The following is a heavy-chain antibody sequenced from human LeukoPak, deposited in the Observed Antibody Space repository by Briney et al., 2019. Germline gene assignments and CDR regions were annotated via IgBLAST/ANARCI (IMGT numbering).Heavy chain of an antibody. Sequence: ASETLSLTCTVSGDSISSSSYYWGWIRQPPGKGLEWIGSIYYSGSTCYNPSLKSRVTISVDTSKNQFSLKLSSMTAADTAVYYCATTNWVDAFDIWGQGTMVTVSS. V-gene: IGHV4-39*07. CDR1: GDSISSSSYY. CDR3: ATTNWVDAFDI. CDR2: IYYSGST. J-gene: IGHJ3*02. D-gene: IGHD1-1*01.